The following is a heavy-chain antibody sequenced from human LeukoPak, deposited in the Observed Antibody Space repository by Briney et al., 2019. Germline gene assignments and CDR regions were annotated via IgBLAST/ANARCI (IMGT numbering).Heavy chain of an antibody. D-gene: IGHD3-10*01. CDR2: ISAYNGNT. CDR1: GYTFTSYG. J-gene: IGHJ5*02. V-gene: IGHV1-18*01. Sequence: ASVKVSCKASGYTFTSYGISWVRQAPGQGLEWMGWISAYNGNTNYAQKLQGRVTMTTDTSTSTAYMELRSLRSDDTAVYYCARHEAPYYYGSGSSLGGFDPWGQGTLVTVSS. CDR3: ARHEAPYYYGSGSSLGGFDP.